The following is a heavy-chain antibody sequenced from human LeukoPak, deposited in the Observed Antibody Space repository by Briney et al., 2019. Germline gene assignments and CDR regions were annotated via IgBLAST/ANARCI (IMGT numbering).Heavy chain of an antibody. CDR3: ARARAGYCSGGSCCLSHWFDP. CDR2: IIPIFGTA. V-gene: IGHV1-69*05. J-gene: IGHJ5*02. CDR1: GGTFSSYA. D-gene: IGHD2-15*01. Sequence: VASVKVSCKASGGTFSSYAISWVRQAPGQGLEWMGRIIPIFGTANYAQKFQGRVTITTDESTSTAYMELSSLRSEDTAVYYCARARAGYCSGGSCCLSHWFDPWGQGTLVTVSS.